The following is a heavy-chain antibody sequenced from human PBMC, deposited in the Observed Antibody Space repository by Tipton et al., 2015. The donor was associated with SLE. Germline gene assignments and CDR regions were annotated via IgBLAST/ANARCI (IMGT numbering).Heavy chain of an antibody. CDR1: GGSISSSTNY. CDR3: ARVVVVISDAFDI. V-gene: IGHV4-39*07. J-gene: IGHJ3*02. Sequence: TLSLTCTVSGGSISSSTNYWGWIRQPPGKGLEWIGSIYYSGSTYYNPSLKSRVTISIDTSKNQFSLNLSSVTAADTAVYYCARVVVVISDAFDIWGQGTMVTVSS. CDR2: IYYSGST. D-gene: IGHD3-22*01.